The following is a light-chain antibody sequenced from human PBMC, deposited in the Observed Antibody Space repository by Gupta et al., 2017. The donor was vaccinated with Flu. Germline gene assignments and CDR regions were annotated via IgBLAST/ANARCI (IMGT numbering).Light chain of an antibody. CDR2: DAS. J-gene: IGKJ5*01. CDR3: QRRDTCPVT. CDR1: HGVRNE. V-gene: IGKV3-11*01. Sequence: PPTLELAPGETTACACRASHGVRNELARNQQRPGLGPRLVIFDASHRATGIPAKFSGSGCGTDITLTISSREPEDFALYYCQRRDTCPVTFGQGTRLESK.